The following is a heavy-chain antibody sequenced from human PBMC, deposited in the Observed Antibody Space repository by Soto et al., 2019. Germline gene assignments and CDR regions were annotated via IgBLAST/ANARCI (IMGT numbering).Heavy chain of an antibody. CDR1: GYTFTNYG. CDR3: ARSQSGDYEGCGY. V-gene: IGHV1-18*01. Sequence: QVQLVQSGAEVKKPGASVKVSCKASGYTFTNYGINWVRQAPGQGLEWMGWISASNGNTNYAQRVQGRVIMTTDTSTSTAYMELRSLRSDDTAVYYCARSQSGDYEGCGYWGPGTLVTVSS. D-gene: IGHD4-17*01. J-gene: IGHJ4*02. CDR2: ISASNGNT.